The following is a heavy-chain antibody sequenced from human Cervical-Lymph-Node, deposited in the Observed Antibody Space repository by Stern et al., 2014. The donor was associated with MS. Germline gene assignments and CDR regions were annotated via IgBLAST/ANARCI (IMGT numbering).Heavy chain of an antibody. CDR3: AKGPVWNWYFDL. V-gene: IGHV3-30*18. CDR1: GFTFSSYD. Sequence: VQLVESGGGVVPPGRSLRLSCAASGFTFSSYDMHWVRQAPGKGLEWGAVISYDGINKYYADSVKGRFTISRDNSKNTLYLQMNSLRAEDTAVYYCAKGPVWNWYFDLWGRGTLVTVSS. J-gene: IGHJ2*01. CDR2: ISYDGINK. D-gene: IGHD3-16*01.